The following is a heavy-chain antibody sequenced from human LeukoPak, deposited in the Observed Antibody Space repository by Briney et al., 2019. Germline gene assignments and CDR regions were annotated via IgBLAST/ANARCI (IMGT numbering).Heavy chain of an antibody. Sequence: SVKVSCKASGGTFSSYAISWVRQAPGQGLEWMGGIIPIFGTANYAQKFQGRVTITTDESTSTAYMELSSLRSEDTAVYYCARGVGLVGVSIYYYYMDVWGKGTTVTVSS. J-gene: IGHJ6*03. D-gene: IGHD2/OR15-2a*01. CDR1: GGTFSSYA. V-gene: IGHV1-69*05. CDR3: ARGVGLVGVSIYYYYMDV. CDR2: IIPIFGTA.